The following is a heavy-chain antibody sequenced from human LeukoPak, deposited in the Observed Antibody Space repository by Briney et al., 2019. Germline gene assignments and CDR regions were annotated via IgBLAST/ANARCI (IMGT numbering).Heavy chain of an antibody. Sequence: GASVKVSCKASGYTFTGYYMHWVRQAPGQGLEWMGWINPNSGGTNYAQKFQGRVTMTRDTSISTAYMELSRLRSDDTAVYYCARDRSGYSYGFDYWGQGTLVTVSS. CDR1: GYTFTGYY. J-gene: IGHJ4*02. D-gene: IGHD5-18*01. CDR2: INPNSGGT. CDR3: ARDRSGYSYGFDY. V-gene: IGHV1-2*02.